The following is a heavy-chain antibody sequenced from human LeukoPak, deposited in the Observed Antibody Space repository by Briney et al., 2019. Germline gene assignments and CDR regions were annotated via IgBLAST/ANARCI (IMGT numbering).Heavy chain of an antibody. CDR3: ATYLGGVAYYFDY. D-gene: IGHD2-8*02. J-gene: IGHJ4*02. Sequence: GGSLRLSCAASGFTFSSYVMHWVRQAPGKGLEWVAFIQYDGSNKYSADSVKGRFTISRDNSKNTLYLQMNSLRAEDTAVYYCATYLGGVAYYFDYWGQGTLVTVSS. CDR2: IQYDGSNK. CDR1: GFTFSSYV. V-gene: IGHV3-30*02.